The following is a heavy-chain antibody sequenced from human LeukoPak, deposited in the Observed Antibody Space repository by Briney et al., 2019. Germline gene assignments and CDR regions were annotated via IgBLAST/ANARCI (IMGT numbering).Heavy chain of an antibody. J-gene: IGHJ4*02. CDR3: ARGVYIAAAQYGY. Sequence: SETLSLTCTVSGGSINNYYWSWVRQSPGAGLEWLAYIYYTGSTNYNPSLKTRLTISVDTSKNQFSLKLNSVTAADTAVYYCARGVYIAAAQYGYWGQGTLVTVSS. V-gene: IGHV4-59*01. CDR1: GGSINNYY. D-gene: IGHD6-13*01. CDR2: IYYTGST.